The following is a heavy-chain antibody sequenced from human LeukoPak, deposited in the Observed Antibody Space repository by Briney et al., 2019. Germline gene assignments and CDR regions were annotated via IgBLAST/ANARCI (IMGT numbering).Heavy chain of an antibody. CDR1: GFTFSSYA. CDR2: ISGSGGST. CDR3: AKDPNEDYDMTLAFDP. D-gene: IGHD3-9*01. Sequence: PGGSLRLSCAASGFTFSSYAMSWVRQAPGKGLEWVSAISGSGGSTYYADSVKGRFTISRDNSKNTLYLQMNSLRAEDTAVYYCAKDPNEDYDMTLAFDPWGQGTLVTVSS. J-gene: IGHJ5*02. V-gene: IGHV3-23*01.